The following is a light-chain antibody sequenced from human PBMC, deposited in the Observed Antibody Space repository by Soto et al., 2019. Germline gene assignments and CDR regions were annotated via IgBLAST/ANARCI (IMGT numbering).Light chain of an antibody. V-gene: IGKV1-5*03. CDR2: KAS. J-gene: IGKJ1*01. CDR1: QSISGW. CDR3: QQYDSFWT. Sequence: DIQMYQFPSTLSASVGDRVTITCRASQSISGWLAWYQQKPGKAPKLLIYKASSLESGVPSRFSGSGSGTEFTLTITSLQPGDFATYYCQQYDSFWTFGQGTKVDIK.